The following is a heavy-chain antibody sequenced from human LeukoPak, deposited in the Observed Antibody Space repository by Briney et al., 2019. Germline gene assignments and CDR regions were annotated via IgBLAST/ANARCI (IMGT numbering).Heavy chain of an antibody. Sequence: PSETLSLTCTVSGGSISGYYWSWIRQPPGKGLEWIGEINHSGSTNYNPSLKSRVTISVDTSKNQFSLKLSSVTAADTAVYYCARALISPGRYFDYWGQGTLVTVSS. D-gene: IGHD1-26*01. CDR3: ARALISPGRYFDY. CDR2: INHSGST. CDR1: GGSISGYY. J-gene: IGHJ4*02. V-gene: IGHV4-34*01.